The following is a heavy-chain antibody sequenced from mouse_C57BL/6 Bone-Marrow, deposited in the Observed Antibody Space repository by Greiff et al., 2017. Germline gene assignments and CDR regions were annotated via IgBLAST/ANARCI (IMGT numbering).Heavy chain of an antibody. CDR1: GYTFTSYW. J-gene: IGHJ3*01. CDR3: ARGGVITRD. D-gene: IGHD1-1*01. Sequence: QVQLQQPGAELVKPGASVKLSCKASGYTFTSYWMQWVKQRPGQGLEWIGEIDPSASYTNYNQKLKGKATVTVDTSSSTAYMQLSSLTSEDSAVYYCARGGVITRDWGQGTLVTVSA. CDR2: IDPSASYT. V-gene: IGHV1-50*01.